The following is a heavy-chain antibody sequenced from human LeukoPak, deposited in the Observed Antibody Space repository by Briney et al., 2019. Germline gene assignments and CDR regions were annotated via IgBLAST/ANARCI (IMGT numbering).Heavy chain of an antibody. CDR1: GGSIGGYY. Sequence: PSETLSLTCTVSGGSIGGYYGSWIRQPPGKGLEWIGYIHHSVSTKYNPSLKGRVSMSVDTSKTQFSLKLSSVTAADTAVYYCARNADIAVASVKFDYWGQGTLVTVSS. V-gene: IGHV4-59*08. CDR3: ARNADIAVASVKFDY. D-gene: IGHD6-19*01. CDR2: IHHSVST. J-gene: IGHJ4*02.